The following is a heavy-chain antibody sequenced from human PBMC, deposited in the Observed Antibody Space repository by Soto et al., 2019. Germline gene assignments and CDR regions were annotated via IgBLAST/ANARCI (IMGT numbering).Heavy chain of an antibody. CDR1: GYTFTRYG. J-gene: IGHJ6*02. CDR2: ISAYNNNI. V-gene: IGHV1-18*01. D-gene: IGHD1-1*01. Sequence: ASVKVSCKASGYTFTRYGISWMRQASGQGLEWMGWISAYNNNIHDAQKFQGRVTLTTDTSANTAYMELRSLSSDDTAFYYCARDRSTRDTGPTGMDVWGQGTSVTVSS. CDR3: ARDRSTRDTGPTGMDV.